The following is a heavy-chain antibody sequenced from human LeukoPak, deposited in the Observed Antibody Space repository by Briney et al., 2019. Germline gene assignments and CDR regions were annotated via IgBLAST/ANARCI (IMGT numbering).Heavy chain of an antibody. CDR3: ARANKWPRHFDY. CDR2: INHSGST. V-gene: IGHV4-34*01. CDR1: GGSFSGYY. D-gene: IGHD5-12*01. Sequence: SETLSLTCAVYGGSFSGYYWSWIRQPPGKGLEWIGEINHSGSTNYNPSLKSRVTISVDTSKNQFSLKLSSVTAADTAVYYCARANKWPRHFDYWGQGTLVTVSS. J-gene: IGHJ4*02.